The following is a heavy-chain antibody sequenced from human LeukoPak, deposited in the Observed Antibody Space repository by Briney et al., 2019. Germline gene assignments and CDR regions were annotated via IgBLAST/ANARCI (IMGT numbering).Heavy chain of an antibody. CDR2: INPSAGST. Sequence: GASVKVSCKASGYTFTSHYMHWVRQAPGQGLEWMGIINPSAGSTNYAQRFQGRVTMTRDMSTSTVYMELSGLRSEDTAVYYCARDRGAAMVRGVPFDYWGQGTLVTVSS. CDR3: ARDRGAAMVRGVPFDY. CDR1: GYTFTSHY. V-gene: IGHV1-46*01. D-gene: IGHD3-10*01. J-gene: IGHJ4*02.